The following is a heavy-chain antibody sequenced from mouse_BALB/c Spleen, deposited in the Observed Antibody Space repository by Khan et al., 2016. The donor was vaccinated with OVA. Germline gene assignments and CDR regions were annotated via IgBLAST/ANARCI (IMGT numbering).Heavy chain of an antibody. J-gene: IGHJ2*01. Sequence: EVQLQESGAELGRPGSSVKLSCKTSGSTFTSYGIKWVKQRPGQGLEWIGYIYPGNGYTEYNERFQGKAILTSDTSSSTAYMQLRSLTSEDSAMYFCTPAYYRYYFDYWGQGTILTASS. V-gene: IGHV1S134*01. CDR3: TPAYYRYYFDY. D-gene: IGHD2-14*01. CDR2: IYPGNGYT. CDR1: GSTFTSYG.